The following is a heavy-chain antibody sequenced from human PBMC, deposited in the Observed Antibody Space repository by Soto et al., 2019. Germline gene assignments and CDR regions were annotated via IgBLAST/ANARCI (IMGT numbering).Heavy chain of an antibody. Sequence: GGSLRLSCAASGFTFSSYWMHWVRQAPGKGLVWVSRINSDGSSTSYADSVKGRFTISRDNAENTLYLQMNRLRAEDTAVYYCEREGGDLQFVYYYYGMDGGGKGTTVTVSS. CDR1: GFTFSSYW. CDR3: EREGGDLQFVYYYYGMDG. D-gene: IGHD4-4*01. V-gene: IGHV3-74*01. CDR2: INSDGSST. J-gene: IGHJ6*04.